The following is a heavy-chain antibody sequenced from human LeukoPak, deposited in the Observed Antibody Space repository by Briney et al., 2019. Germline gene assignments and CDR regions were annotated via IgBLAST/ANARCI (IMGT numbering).Heavy chain of an antibody. D-gene: IGHD3-3*01. CDR3: AKENPYYDFWSGPDAFDI. V-gene: IGHV3-38-3*01. CDR1: GFTVSSNE. J-gene: IGHJ3*02. CDR2: ISGGST. Sequence: GGSLRLSCAASGFTVSSNEMSLVRQAPGKGLEWVSSISGGSTYYADSRKGRFTISRDNSKNTLHLQMNSLRAEDTAVYYCAKENPYYDFWSGPDAFDIWGQGTMVTVSS.